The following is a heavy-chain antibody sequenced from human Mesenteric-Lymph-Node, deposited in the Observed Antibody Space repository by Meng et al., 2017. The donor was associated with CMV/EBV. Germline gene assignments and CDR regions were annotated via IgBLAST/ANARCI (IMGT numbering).Heavy chain of an antibody. Sequence: GGSLRLSCAASGFTFSSYEMNWVRQAPGKGLEWVSYISSSGSTIYYADSVKGRFTISRDNAKNSLYLQMNSLRAEDTAVYYCARDRGGIDAFDIWGQGTMVTVSS. CDR3: ARDRGGIDAFDI. V-gene: IGHV3-48*03. J-gene: IGHJ3*02. D-gene: IGHD3-16*01. CDR2: ISSSGSTI. CDR1: GFTFSSYE.